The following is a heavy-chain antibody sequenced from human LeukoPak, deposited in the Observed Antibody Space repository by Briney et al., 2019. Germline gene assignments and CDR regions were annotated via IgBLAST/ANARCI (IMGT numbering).Heavy chain of an antibody. Sequence: SVKVSCKASGGTFSTYAINWVRQAPGQGLEWMGRIIPIFGSAHYSQKFQGRVTITTDETTSTAYMEVSSLGSEDTAVYYCARIVGDYGVLVHWGQGTLVTVSS. D-gene: IGHD4-17*01. J-gene: IGHJ4*02. CDR1: GGTFSTYA. CDR2: IIPIFGSA. CDR3: ARIVGDYGVLVH. V-gene: IGHV1-69*05.